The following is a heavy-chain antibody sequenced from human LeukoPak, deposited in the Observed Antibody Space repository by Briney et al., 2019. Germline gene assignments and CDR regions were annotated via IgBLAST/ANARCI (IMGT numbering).Heavy chain of an antibody. CDR1: GGSFSGYY. Sequence: SETLSLTCAVYGGSFSGYYWSWIRQPPAKGQEWIGEINHSGSTNYNPSLKSRVTISVDTSKNQFSLKLSSVTAADTAVYYCASFFYGSGSYYRWGLDYWGQGTLVTVSS. J-gene: IGHJ4*02. D-gene: IGHD3-10*01. CDR3: ASFFYGSGSYYRWGLDY. V-gene: IGHV4-34*01. CDR2: INHSGST.